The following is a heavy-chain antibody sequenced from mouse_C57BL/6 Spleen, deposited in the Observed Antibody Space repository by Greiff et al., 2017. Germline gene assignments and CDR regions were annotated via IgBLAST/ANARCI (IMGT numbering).Heavy chain of an antibody. Sequence: DVKLQESGPELVKPGASVKMSCKASGYTFTDYNMHWVKQSHGKSLEWIGYLNPNNGGTSYNQKFKGKATLTGTKSSSTAYMELRSLTSEVSAVYYCAIRWVLANYFDYWGQGTTLTVSS. CDR1: GYTFTDYN. CDR3: AIRWVLANYFDY. V-gene: IGHV1-22*01. J-gene: IGHJ2*01. CDR2: LNPNNGGT. D-gene: IGHD2-3*01.